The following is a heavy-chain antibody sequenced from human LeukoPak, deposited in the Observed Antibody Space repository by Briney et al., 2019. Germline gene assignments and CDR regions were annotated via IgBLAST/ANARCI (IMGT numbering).Heavy chain of an antibody. CDR2: INHSGST. V-gene: IGHV4-34*01. CDR3: ARVWQQLVNN. D-gene: IGHD6-13*01. CDR1: GGTFSGYY. J-gene: IGHJ4*02. Sequence: SETLSLTCAVYGGTFSGYYWSWIRQPPGKGLEWIGEINHSGSTNYNPSLKSRVTISVDTSKNQFSLKLSSVTAADTAVYYCARVWQQLVNNWGQGTLVTVSS.